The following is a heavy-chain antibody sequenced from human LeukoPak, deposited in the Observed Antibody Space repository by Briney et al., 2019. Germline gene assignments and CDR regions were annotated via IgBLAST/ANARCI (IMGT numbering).Heavy chain of an antibody. D-gene: IGHD3-3*01. CDR1: GDSISSNNAA. CDR3: TSGPDDLLHGRAFDF. Sequence: SQTLSLTCAISGDSISSNNAAWNWIRLSPSRGLEWLGRTLYRSKWLNDYAPSVKGRITINPDTSKNQFSLQLKSVTPEDTALYYCTSGPDDLLHGRAFDFWGQGTMVTVSS. J-gene: IGHJ3*01. CDR2: TLYRSKWLN. V-gene: IGHV6-1*01.